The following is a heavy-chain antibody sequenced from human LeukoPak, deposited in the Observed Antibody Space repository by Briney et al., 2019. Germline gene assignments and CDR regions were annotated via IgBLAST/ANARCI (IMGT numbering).Heavy chain of an antibody. CDR3: AKAHYDILTGLLHDAFDI. CDR2: INSDGIST. CDR1: GFSISSYW. D-gene: IGHD3-9*01. J-gene: IGHJ3*02. V-gene: IGHV3-74*01. Sequence: GGSLRLSCAASGFSISSYWMHWVRQAPGKGLVWVSRINSDGISTSYADSVKGRFTISKDNAKNTLYLQMNSLRAEDTAVYYCAKAHYDILTGLLHDAFDIWGQGTMVTVSS.